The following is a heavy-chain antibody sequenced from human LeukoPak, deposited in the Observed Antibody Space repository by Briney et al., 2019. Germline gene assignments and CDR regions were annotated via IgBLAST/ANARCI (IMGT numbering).Heavy chain of an antibody. Sequence: GGSLRLSCAASGFTFSSYAMSWVRQAPGKGLEWVSAISGSGGSTYYADSVKGRFTISRDNSKNTLYLQMNSLRAEDTAVYYCAKGPVDTAMAPYYYYYGMGVWGQGTTVTVSS. CDR3: AKGPVDTAMAPYYYYYGMGV. V-gene: IGHV3-23*01. CDR1: GFTFSSYA. CDR2: ISGSGGST. D-gene: IGHD5-18*01. J-gene: IGHJ6*02.